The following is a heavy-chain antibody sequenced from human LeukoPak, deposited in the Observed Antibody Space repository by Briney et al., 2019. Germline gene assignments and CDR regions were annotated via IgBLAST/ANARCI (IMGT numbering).Heavy chain of an antibody. CDR3: ANSLTSGY. CDR1: GFSFSSHL. V-gene: IGHV3-74*01. D-gene: IGHD4-23*01. J-gene: IGHJ4*02. Sequence: GGSLRLSCAASGFSFSSHLMYWVRQAPGKGLVCVSRISTDGTSTNYADSVKGRFTISRDNARNTLYLQMNSLRAADTAVYYCANSLTSGYWGQGTLVTVSS. CDR2: ISTDGTST.